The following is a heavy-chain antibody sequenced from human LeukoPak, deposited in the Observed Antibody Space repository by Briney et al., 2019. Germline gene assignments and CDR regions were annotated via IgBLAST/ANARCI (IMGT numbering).Heavy chain of an antibody. CDR2: IIPIFGTA. Sequence: SVKVSCKASGGTFSSYAISWVRQAPGQGLEWVGGIIPIFGTANYAQKFQGRVTITADESTSTAYMELSSLRSEDTAVYYCASARTRTKIYYFDYWGQGTLVTVSS. CDR3: ASARTRTKIYYFDY. D-gene: IGHD3-3*01. CDR1: GGTFSSYA. V-gene: IGHV1-69*13. J-gene: IGHJ4*02.